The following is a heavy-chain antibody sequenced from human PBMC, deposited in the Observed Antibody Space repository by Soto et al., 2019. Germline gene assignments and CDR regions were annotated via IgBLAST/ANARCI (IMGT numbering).Heavy chain of an antibody. Sequence: EVQLVESGGVVVQPGGSLRLSCAASGFTFDDYTMHWVRQAPGKGLEWVSLISWDGGSTYYADSVKGRFTISRDNSKNSLDLQMNSLRAEDTALYYCAKDISRYCSGGSCYQYFDYWGQGTLVTVSS. D-gene: IGHD2-15*01. V-gene: IGHV3-43*01. CDR3: AKDISRYCSGGSCYQYFDY. CDR2: ISWDGGST. J-gene: IGHJ4*02. CDR1: GFTFDDYT.